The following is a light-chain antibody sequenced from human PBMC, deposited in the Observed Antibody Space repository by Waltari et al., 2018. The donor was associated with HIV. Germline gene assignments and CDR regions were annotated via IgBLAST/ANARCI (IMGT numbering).Light chain of an antibody. CDR2: GAS. J-gene: IGKJ2*01. V-gene: IGKV1-39*01. CDR3: QQSYNTPRT. Sequence: DIQMTQSPSSLSASVGDRVTITCRASQTISSYLNWYQQKPGKAPMLLIDGASTLHSGVPSRFSGSGSGTDFTLTISSLQPEDFATYYCQQSYNTPRTFGQGTKLEIK. CDR1: QTISSY.